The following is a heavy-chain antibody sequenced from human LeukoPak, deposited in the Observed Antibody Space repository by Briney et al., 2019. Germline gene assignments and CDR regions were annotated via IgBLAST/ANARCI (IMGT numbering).Heavy chain of an antibody. Sequence: ASVKVSCKASGYTFTSYYMHWVRQAPGQGLEWMGIINPSGGSTSYAQKFQGRVTMTRDTSTSTVYMELSSLRSEDTAVYYCARDPAHSQWLWRGDYYYGMDVWGQGTTVTVSS. V-gene: IGHV1-46*01. J-gene: IGHJ6*02. CDR1: GYTFTSYY. CDR3: ARDPAHSQWLWRGDYYYGMDV. CDR2: INPSGGST. D-gene: IGHD6-19*01.